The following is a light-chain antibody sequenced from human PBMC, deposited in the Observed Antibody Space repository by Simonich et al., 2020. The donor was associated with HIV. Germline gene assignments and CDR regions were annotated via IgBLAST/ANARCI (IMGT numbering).Light chain of an antibody. Sequence: EIVLTQSPATLSLSPGERATLSCRASQSVSSYLAWYQQKPGQAPRLLIYDASNRATGIPDRFSGSGSGTDFTLTISRLEPEDFAVYYCQQYGSSLWTFVQGTKVEIK. CDR2: DAS. CDR1: QSVSSY. V-gene: IGKV3-20*01. CDR3: QQYGSSLWT. J-gene: IGKJ1*01.